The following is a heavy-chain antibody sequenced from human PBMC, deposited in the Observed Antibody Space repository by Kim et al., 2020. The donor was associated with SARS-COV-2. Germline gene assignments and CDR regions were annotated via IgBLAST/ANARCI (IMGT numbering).Heavy chain of an antibody. Sequence: GGSLRLSCAASGFTFSSYGMHWVRQAPGKGLEWVAVIWYDGSNKYYADSVKGRFTLSRDNSKNTLYLQMNSLRAEDTAVYYCAKGTSSWYEYFQHWGQGTLVTVSS. J-gene: IGHJ1*01. D-gene: IGHD6-13*01. CDR1: GFTFSSYG. CDR2: IWYDGSNK. CDR3: AKGTSSWYEYFQH. V-gene: IGHV3-33*06.